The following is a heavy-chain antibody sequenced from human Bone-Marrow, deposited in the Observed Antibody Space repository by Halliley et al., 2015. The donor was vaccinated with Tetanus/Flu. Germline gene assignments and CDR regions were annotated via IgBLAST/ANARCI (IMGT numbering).Heavy chain of an antibody. V-gene: IGHV4-61*07. CDR3: ARRYGGNFDF. CDR2: IYYSGST. Sequence: EWIGYIYYSGSTNYNPSLGSRVTISADTSKNQFYLKLTSVTAADTAVYYCARRYGGNFDFWGQGTRVTVSS. D-gene: IGHD2-15*01. J-gene: IGHJ4*02.